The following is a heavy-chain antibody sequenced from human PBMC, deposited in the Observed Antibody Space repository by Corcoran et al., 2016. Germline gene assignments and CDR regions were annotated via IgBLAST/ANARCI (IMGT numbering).Heavy chain of an antibody. CDR3: TAIFRPPPQDAFHI. J-gene: IGHJ3*02. CDR2: IKSKGSGETT. CDR1: GFNFNVAW. V-gene: IGHV3-15*07. D-gene: IGHD3-3*01. Sequence: EVQLVESGGDLVKPGESLRLSCAASGFNFNVAWMTWVRQAPGKGLEWVGLIKSKGSGETTDYAASVKGRFTISRDDSVNTVYLQMNSLKAEDTAVYFLTAIFRPPPQDAFHIWGQGTMVTVSS.